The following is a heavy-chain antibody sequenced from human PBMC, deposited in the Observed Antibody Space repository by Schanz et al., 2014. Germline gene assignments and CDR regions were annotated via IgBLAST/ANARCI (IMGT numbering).Heavy chain of an antibody. J-gene: IGHJ6*04. CDR3: ARDLSSLIQGDV. Sequence: QVQLVESGGGVVQPGRSLRLSCATSGLNFDYYGMSWIRQAPGKGLEWVSYISNSGTTIYYADSVKGRFTISRDNAKNSLYLQMNSLRAEDTAVYFCARDLSSLIQGDVWGKGTTVTVSS. D-gene: IGHD2-2*01. CDR2: ISNSGTTI. V-gene: IGHV3-11*04. CDR1: GLNFDYYG.